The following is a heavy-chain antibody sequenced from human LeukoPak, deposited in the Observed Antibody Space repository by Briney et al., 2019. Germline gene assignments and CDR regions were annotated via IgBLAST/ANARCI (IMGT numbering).Heavy chain of an antibody. CDR3: ARDATRRFDY. V-gene: IGHV3-7*01. CDR2: IKEDGSEK. CDR1: GFTFSNYW. J-gene: IGHJ4*02. Sequence: PGRSLRLSCAASGFTFSNYWMTWVRQAPGKGLEWVANIKEDGSEKYYVDSVKGRFTISKDNAQNSLFLRMNGLRVEDTAVYYCARDATRRFDYWGRGTLVTVSS.